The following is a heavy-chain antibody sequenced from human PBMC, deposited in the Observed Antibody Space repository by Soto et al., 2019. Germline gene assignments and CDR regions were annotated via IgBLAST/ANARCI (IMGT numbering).Heavy chain of an antibody. CDR2: INPYNGNT. CDR1: GYTFPIYG. V-gene: IGHV1-18*01. J-gene: IGHJ4*02. CDR3: AKGPSSSSSN. D-gene: IGHD6-6*01. Sequence: QVQLVQSGAEVKEPGASVKVSCKASGYTFPIYGITWVRQAPGQGLEWMGWINPYNGNTNYAQKAQGRVTMTTDTSTNTAYMELRSLKSDDTAIYYCAKGPSSSSSNWGQGTLVTVSS.